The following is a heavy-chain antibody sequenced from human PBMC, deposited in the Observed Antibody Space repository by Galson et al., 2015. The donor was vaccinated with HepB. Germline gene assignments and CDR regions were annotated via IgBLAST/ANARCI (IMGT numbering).Heavy chain of an antibody. CDR3: ARGVLRPFSERSGYYYYGMDV. CDR1: GGTFSSYA. V-gene: IGHV1-69*13. J-gene: IGHJ6*02. D-gene: IGHD3-3*01. CDR2: IIHIFGTA. Sequence: SVKVSCKASGGTFSSYAISWVRQAPGQGLEWMGGIIHIFGTANYAQKFQGRVTITADESTSTAYMELSSLRSEDTAVYYCARGVLRPFSERSGYYYYGMDVWGQGTTVTVSS.